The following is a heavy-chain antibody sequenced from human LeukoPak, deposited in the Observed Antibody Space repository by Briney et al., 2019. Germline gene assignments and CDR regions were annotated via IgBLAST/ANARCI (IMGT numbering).Heavy chain of an antibody. CDR1: GFTFSSYA. J-gene: IGHJ4*02. Sequence: GGSLRLSCAASGFTFSSYAMNWVRQAPGKGLEWVSGISNSGGGTYYADSVKGRFTISRDNSKNTLYLQMNSLRAEDTAVYYCAKETSSSFDYWGQGTLVTVSS. CDR2: ISNSGGGT. D-gene: IGHD6-6*01. CDR3: AKETSSSFDY. V-gene: IGHV3-23*01.